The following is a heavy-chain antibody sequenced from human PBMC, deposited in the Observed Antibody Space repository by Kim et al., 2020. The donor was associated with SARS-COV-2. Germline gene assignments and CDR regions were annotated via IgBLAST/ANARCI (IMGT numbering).Heavy chain of an antibody. D-gene: IGHD6-25*01. J-gene: IGHJ4*02. CDR3: ARGSGWAFDY. Sequence: ANTKYSPKFQGRVTITRDTSASTAYMELTSLRSEDTAMYYCARGSGWAFDYWGQGTLVTVAS. CDR2: ANT. V-gene: IGHV1-3*01.